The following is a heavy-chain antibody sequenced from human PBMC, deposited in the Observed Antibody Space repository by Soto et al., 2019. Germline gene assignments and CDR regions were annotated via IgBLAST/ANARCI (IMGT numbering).Heavy chain of an antibody. CDR2: IIPILGIA. CDR1: GGTFSSYT. CDR3: AREWDYGDYETP. J-gene: IGHJ5*02. Sequence: QVQLVQSGAEVKKPGSSVKVSCKASGGTFSSYTISWVRQAPGQGLEWMGRIIPILGIANYAQKFQGRVTNTADKATSTAYRELSSLRSEDTAVYYCAREWDYGDYETPWGQGTLVTVSS. D-gene: IGHD4-17*01. V-gene: IGHV1-69*08.